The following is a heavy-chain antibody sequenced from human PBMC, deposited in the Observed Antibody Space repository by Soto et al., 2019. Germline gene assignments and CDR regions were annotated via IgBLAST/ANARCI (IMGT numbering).Heavy chain of an antibody. CDR2: INPNSGGT. CDR1: GYTCTGYY. V-gene: IGHV1-2*04. J-gene: IGHJ6*02. Sequence: ASVKVSCTASGYTCTGYYMHWVRQAPGQGLEWMGWINPNSGGTNYAQKFQGWVTMTRDTSISTAYMELSRLRSDDTAVYYCARDHVDIVATIRATGGMDVWGPGTTVTVSS. D-gene: IGHD5-12*01. CDR3: ARDHVDIVATIRATGGMDV.